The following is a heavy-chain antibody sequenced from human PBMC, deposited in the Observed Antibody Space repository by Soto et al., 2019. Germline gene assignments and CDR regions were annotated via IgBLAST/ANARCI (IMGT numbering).Heavy chain of an antibody. CDR2: IYYSGVT. Sequence: QGQLQESGPGLVKRSETLSLTCTVSGDSISTYNWGWIRQPPGKGLEWIGCIYYSGVTNYNPSVNSRVSTSVDTPKNPLSLKLTSVTAADTAVYYCARVAADIASGLDPWCQGTLVTVYS. CDR3: ARVAADIASGLDP. V-gene: IGHV4-59*01. D-gene: IGHD5-12*01. J-gene: IGHJ5*02. CDR1: GDSISTYN.